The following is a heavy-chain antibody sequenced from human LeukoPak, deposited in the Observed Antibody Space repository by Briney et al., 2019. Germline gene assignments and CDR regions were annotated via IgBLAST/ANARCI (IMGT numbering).Heavy chain of an antibody. V-gene: IGHV4-59*01. CDR3: ARDGYSGSDAL. CDR2: IYHSGST. J-gene: IGHJ4*02. D-gene: IGHD5-12*01. Sequence: PSETLSLTCTVSGGSISTYYWSRIRQPPGKGLEWIGYIYHSGSTNYNPSLKSRITISVDTSQNQFSLKLSSVTAADTAVYYCARDGYSGSDALWGQGTLVTVSS. CDR1: GGSISTYY.